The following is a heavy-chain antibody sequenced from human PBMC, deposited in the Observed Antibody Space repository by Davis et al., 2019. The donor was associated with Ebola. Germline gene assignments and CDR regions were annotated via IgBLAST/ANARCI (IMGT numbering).Heavy chain of an antibody. V-gene: IGHV3-11*01. J-gene: IGHJ4*02. CDR3: ARGGDYELDY. D-gene: IGHD4-17*01. Sequence: GGSLRLSCAASGFTFGDYYMTWVRQAPGKGLEWISYVSSDASLRYYTDSVRGRFIISRDNAKRPLYLEMASLSRDDTAVYYWARGGDYELDYWGQGTLVTVSS. CDR1: GFTFGDYY. CDR2: VSSDASLR.